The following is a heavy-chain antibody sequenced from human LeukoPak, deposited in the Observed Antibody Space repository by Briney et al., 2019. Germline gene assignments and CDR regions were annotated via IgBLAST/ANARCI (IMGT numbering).Heavy chain of an antibody. D-gene: IGHD3-16*01. Sequence: PGGSLRLSCAASGFTFSSYEMNWVRQAPGKGLEWVSYISSSGSTIYYADSVKGRFTISRDNAKNSLYLQMNSLRAEDTAVYYCARDDYDYLLEGYYFDYWGQGTLVTVSS. CDR1: GFTFSSYE. CDR3: ARDDYDYLLEGYYFDY. CDR2: ISSSGSTI. V-gene: IGHV3-48*03. J-gene: IGHJ4*02.